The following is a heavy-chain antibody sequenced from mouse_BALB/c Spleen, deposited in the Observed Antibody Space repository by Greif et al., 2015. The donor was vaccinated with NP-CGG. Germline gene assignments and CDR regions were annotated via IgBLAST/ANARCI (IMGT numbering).Heavy chain of an antibody. Sequence: EVMLVESGGGLVQPKGSLKLSCAASGFTFNTYAMNWVRQAPGKGLEWVARIRSKSNNYATYYADSVKDRFTISRDDSQSMLYLQMNNLKTEDTAMYYCVRHGYGNYVGYAMDYWGQGTSVTVSS. CDR1: GFTFNTYA. CDR3: VRHGYGNYVGYAMDY. D-gene: IGHD2-10*02. CDR2: IRSKSNNYAT. V-gene: IGHV10-1*02. J-gene: IGHJ4*01.